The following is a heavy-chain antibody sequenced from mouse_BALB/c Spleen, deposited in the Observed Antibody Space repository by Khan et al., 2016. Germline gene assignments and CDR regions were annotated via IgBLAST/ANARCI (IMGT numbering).Heavy chain of an antibody. V-gene: IGHV9-3-1*01. J-gene: IGHJ1*01. CDR1: GYTFTNYG. CDR2: INTYSGGS. D-gene: IGHD1-1*01. CDR3: ARDRYYYGSSRYFDV. Sequence: QIQLVQSGPELKRPGKTVKISCKASGYTFTNYGINWVKQAPGKGLKWMGWINTYSGGSTYDEDFKGRFAFSLETSANTAYLQINNLKNEDTATYCWARDRYYYGSSRYFDVWGAGTTVTVSS.